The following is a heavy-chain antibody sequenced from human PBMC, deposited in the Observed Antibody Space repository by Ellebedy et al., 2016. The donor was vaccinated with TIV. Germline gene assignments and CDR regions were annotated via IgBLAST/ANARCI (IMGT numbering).Heavy chain of an antibody. CDR2: IYYSGTT. D-gene: IGHD3-10*01. J-gene: IGHJ4*02. CDR1: RGSIGSGGHY. V-gene: IGHV4-31*03. CDR3: ARGLLWVAERTYYFDN. Sequence: MPSETLSLTCSVSRGSIGSGGHYWSWIRHHPRTGLEWIGYIYYSGTTYYSPSLKSRVTISVDTSKNQLSLKLRSVTAADTAVYYCARGLLWVAERTYYFDNWGQGTLVTVSS.